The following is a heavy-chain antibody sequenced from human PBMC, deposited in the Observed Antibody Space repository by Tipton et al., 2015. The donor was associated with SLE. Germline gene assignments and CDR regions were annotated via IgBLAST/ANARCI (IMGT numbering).Heavy chain of an antibody. Sequence: LRLSCAVSGYSISSGHYWAWIRQPPGKGLEWIGSIYHSGSTYYNPSLKSRATISLDTSKTQFSLNLYSVTAADTAVYYCARKYTTSWVDYFDYWGQGTLVTVSS. CDR3: ARKYTTSWVDYFDY. J-gene: IGHJ4*02. CDR1: GYSISSGHY. CDR2: IYHSGST. V-gene: IGHV4-38-2*01. D-gene: IGHD6-13*01.